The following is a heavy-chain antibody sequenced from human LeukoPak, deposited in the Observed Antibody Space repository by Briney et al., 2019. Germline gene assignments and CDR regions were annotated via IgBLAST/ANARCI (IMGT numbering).Heavy chain of an antibody. CDR2: IRYDGSNK. Sequence: GGSLRLSCAAPGFTFSSYGMHWVRQAPGKGLEWVAFIRYDGSNKYYADSVKGRFTISRDNSKNTLYLQMNSLRAEDTAVYYCVKEDGGYSYGYGDFDYWGQGTLVTVSS. CDR1: GFTFSSYG. J-gene: IGHJ4*02. V-gene: IGHV3-30*02. D-gene: IGHD5-18*01. CDR3: VKEDGGYSYGYGDFDY.